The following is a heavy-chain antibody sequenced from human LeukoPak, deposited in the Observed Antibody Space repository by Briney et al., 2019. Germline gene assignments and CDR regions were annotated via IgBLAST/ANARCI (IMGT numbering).Heavy chain of an antibody. CDR2: IYYTGST. J-gene: IGHJ5*02. Sequence: SETLSLTCTISGGSISSYYWSWIRQPPGKGLEWIGYIYYTGSTNHNPSLKSRVTISVDTSKNQFSLKLRSVTAADTAVYYCATRGSGWYLGFDPWGQGTLVTVSS. CDR3: ATRGSGWYLGFDP. CDR1: GGSISSYY. V-gene: IGHV4-59*01. D-gene: IGHD6-19*01.